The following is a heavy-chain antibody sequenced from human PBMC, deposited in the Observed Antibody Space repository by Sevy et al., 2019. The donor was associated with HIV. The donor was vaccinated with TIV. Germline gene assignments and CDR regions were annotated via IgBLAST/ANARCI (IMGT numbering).Heavy chain of an antibody. V-gene: IGHV3-23*01. Sequence: LSLTCAASGFTFNTYAMSWVRQAPGKGLQWVSVLSYGGGDTYYADAVKGRFTISRDNSKNTLYLQMNSLRAEDTAVYYCAKDRVSGSYYTGDFDFWGQGTLVTVSS. J-gene: IGHJ4*02. D-gene: IGHD3-10*01. CDR3: AKDRVSGSYYTGDFDF. CDR2: LSYGGGDT. CDR1: GFTFNTYA.